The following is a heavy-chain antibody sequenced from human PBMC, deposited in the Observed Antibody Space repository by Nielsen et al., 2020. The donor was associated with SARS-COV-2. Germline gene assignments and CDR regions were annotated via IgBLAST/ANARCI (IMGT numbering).Heavy chain of an antibody. J-gene: IGHJ6*02. Sequence: WVRQAPGQGLEWMGWINTNTGNPTYAQGFTGRFVFSLDTSVSTAYLQISSLKAEDTDVYYCARNLFYVLDYYYYYYGMDVWGQGTTVTVSS. CDR2: INTNTGNP. V-gene: IGHV7-4-1*02. D-gene: IGHD1-1*01. CDR3: ARNLFYVLDYYYYYYGMDV.